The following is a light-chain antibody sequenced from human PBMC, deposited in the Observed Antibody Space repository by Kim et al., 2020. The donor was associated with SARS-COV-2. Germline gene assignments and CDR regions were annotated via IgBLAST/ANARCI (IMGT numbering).Light chain of an antibody. CDR2: DVS. Sequence: GQSHTNSCSGTSRDVGYYNSVSWHQQHPGKGPKLIIYDVSERASGVSNRFSGSQSGNTAALTISGLRAEDEADYYCSSHTTSSTYVFGSGTRVTVL. CDR3: SSHTTSSTYV. CDR1: SRDVGYYNS. V-gene: IGLV2-14*04. J-gene: IGLJ1*01.